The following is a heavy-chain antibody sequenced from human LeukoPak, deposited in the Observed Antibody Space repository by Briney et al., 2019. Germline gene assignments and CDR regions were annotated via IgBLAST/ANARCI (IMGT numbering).Heavy chain of an antibody. CDR1: GFTFSSYS. Sequence: QAGGSLRLSCAASGFTFSSYSMNWVRQAPGKGLEWLSYISTSSSTIYYADSVRGRFTVSRDNAKNSLYLQMNSLRAEDTAVYYCARDRESITMLRGVITVWGQGTMVTVSP. CDR2: ISTSSSTI. J-gene: IGHJ3*01. D-gene: IGHD3-10*01. CDR3: ARDRESITMLRGVITV. V-gene: IGHV3-48*01.